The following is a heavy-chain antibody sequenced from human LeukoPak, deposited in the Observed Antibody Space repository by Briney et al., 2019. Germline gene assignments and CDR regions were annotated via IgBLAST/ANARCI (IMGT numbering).Heavy chain of an antibody. CDR2: ISGSGGRT. CDR3: AKHKENYGDSCLDDN. V-gene: IGHV3-23*01. J-gene: IGHJ4*02. CDR1: GFTFSNYA. D-gene: IGHD4-17*01. Sequence: GGSLRLSCTASGFTFSNYAMSWVRQAPGKGLEWVSAISGSGGRTDHADSVKGRFTASRDNSKNTVSLQMNSLRAEDTAIYFCAKHKENYGDSCLDDNWGQGTLVTVSS.